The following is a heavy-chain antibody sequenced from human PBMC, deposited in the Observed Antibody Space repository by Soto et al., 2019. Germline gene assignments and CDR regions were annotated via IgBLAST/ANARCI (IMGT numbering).Heavy chain of an antibody. CDR2: FDPEDGDT. CDR1: GYTLTELS. D-gene: IGHD6-19*01. CDR3: TRTPVPGTRYFQH. Sequence: ASVKVSCKVSGYTLTELSMHWVRQAPGKGLEWMGGFDPEDGDTHYAQKFQGWLTMTRDTSISTAYMELSRLRSDDTAVYYCTRTPVPGTRYFQHWGQGTLVTVSS. V-gene: IGHV1-24*01. J-gene: IGHJ1*01.